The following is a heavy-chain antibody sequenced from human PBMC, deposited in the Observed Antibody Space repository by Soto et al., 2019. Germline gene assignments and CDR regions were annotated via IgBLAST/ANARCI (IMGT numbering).Heavy chain of an antibody. Sequence: QVQLVESGGGVVYPGRSLRLSCTASGFSFSSYGVHWVRQAPGKGLEWVAVISYHGVNKYYADSVNGRFTISRDNSKNMLFLQMNSLRVEDTAVYYCGKYSDYGDHRDWFDPWGQGTLVTVSS. J-gene: IGHJ5*02. D-gene: IGHD4-17*01. CDR1: GFSFSSYG. CDR2: ISYHGVNK. V-gene: IGHV3-30*18. CDR3: GKYSDYGDHRDWFDP.